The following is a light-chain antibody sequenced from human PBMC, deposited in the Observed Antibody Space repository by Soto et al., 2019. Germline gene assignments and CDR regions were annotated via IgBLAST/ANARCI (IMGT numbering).Light chain of an antibody. Sequence: DIVMTQSPDSLALSLGQGATLNCKSNQSLLDSSNNKDYLTWYQQTTGQTPKLIIYWASTREFGVPDRFSGSGSGTDFTLTISRLQAEDVAVYYCQQYYSTPRTFGHGTKVDIK. J-gene: IGKJ1*01. CDR3: QQYYSTPRT. CDR1: QSLLDSSNNKDY. V-gene: IGKV4-1*01. CDR2: WAS.